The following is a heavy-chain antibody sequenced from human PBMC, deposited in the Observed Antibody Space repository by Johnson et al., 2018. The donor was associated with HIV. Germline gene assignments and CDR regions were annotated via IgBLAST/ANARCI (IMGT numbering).Heavy chain of an antibody. Sequence: VESGGGVVQPGGSLRLSCAASGFTFSNAWMSWVRQAPGKGLEWVGRIKSITDGGTKDYAAPVKGRFTISRDDSKNTLYLQMNSLKTEDTAVYYCTAEAGIELWLIYAFDIWGQGTMVTVSS. CDR3: TAEAGIELWLIYAFDI. J-gene: IGHJ3*02. D-gene: IGHD5-18*01. CDR2: IKSITDGGTK. V-gene: IGHV3-15*01. CDR1: GFTFSNAW.